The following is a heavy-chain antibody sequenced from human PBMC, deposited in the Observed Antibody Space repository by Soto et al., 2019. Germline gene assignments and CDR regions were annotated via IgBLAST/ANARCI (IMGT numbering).Heavy chain of an antibody. CDR3: ATTTQLKDIVVVPAAISFQH. J-gene: IGHJ1*01. Sequence: PSETLSLTCAVYGGSFSGYYWSWIRQHPGKGLEWIGYIYYSGSTYYNPSLKSRVTISVDTSKNQFSLKLSSVTAADTAVYYCATTTQLKDIVVVPAAISFQHWGQGTLVTVSS. CDR2: IYYSGST. D-gene: IGHD2-2*02. CDR1: GGSFSGYY. V-gene: IGHV4-31*11.